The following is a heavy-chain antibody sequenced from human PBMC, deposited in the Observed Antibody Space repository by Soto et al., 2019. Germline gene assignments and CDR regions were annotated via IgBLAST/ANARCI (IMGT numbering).Heavy chain of an antibody. CDR2: SYWDDDK. CDR3: AHRRYSCSDRDNNWFAP. J-gene: IGHJ5*02. D-gene: IGHD6-13*01. CDR1: GFSLRSCGGG. V-gene: IGHV2-5*02. Sequence: SGPTLVNATQSLTLTCTLSGFSLRSCGGGEGCICQPPGNALEWLALSYWDDDKRYSPSLKSRLTITKDTSKNQVVLTMTNMDPVDTATYYCAHRRYSCSDRDNNWFAPRGQRTLVTVSS.